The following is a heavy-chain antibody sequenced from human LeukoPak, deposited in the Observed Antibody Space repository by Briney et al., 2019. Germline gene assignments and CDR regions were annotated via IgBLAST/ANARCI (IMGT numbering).Heavy chain of an antibody. Sequence: GGSLRLSCAASGFTFSSYAMSWVRQAPGKGLEWVSAISGSGGSTYYADSVKGRFTISRDNSKNTLYLQMNSPRAEDTAVHYCATALGVGYCSSTSCHFGYWGQGTLVTVSS. D-gene: IGHD2-2*01. J-gene: IGHJ4*02. CDR3: ATALGVGYCSSTSCHFGY. CDR1: GFTFSSYA. CDR2: ISGSGGST. V-gene: IGHV3-23*01.